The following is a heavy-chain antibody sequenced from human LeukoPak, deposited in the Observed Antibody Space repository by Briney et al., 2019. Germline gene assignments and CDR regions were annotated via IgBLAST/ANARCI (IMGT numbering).Heavy chain of an antibody. V-gene: IGHV4-59*01. CDR3: AKEGAESFPDAFDI. CDR1: GGSISPYY. Sequence: PSETLSLTCTVSGGSISPYYWSWLRQPPGKGLEWIGYISYSGSTKNNPSLKSRVTISVDTSKNQFCLKLTSVTAADTAVYYCAKEGAESFPDAFDIWGQGTMITVSS. CDR2: ISYSGST. D-gene: IGHD3-10*01. J-gene: IGHJ3*02.